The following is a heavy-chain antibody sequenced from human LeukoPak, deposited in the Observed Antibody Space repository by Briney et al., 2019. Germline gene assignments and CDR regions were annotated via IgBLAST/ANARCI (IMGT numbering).Heavy chain of an antibody. J-gene: IGHJ4*02. Sequence: GALVKVSCKASGYTFSSYGISWVRQAPGQGLEWMGWISANNGNTNYAQKFQGGVTMTTDISTSTGYMELRSLRSDDTAVYYCARGRPGDYWGQGTLVTVSS. CDR1: GYTFSSYG. V-gene: IGHV1-18*01. CDR2: ISANNGNT. CDR3: ARGRPGDY.